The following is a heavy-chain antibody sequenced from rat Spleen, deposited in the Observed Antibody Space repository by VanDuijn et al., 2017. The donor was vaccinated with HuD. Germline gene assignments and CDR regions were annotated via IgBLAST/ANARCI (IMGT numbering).Heavy chain of an antibody. D-gene: IGHD4-6*01. CDR3: TRGSLGSGRLNWFVY. CDR1: GFTFSNYG. V-gene: IGHV5S13*01. CDR2: ISNSGSST. J-gene: IGHJ3*01. Sequence: EVQLVESGGGLVQPGRPLKLSCVASGFTFSNYGMAWVRQAPTKGLEWVASISNSGSSTYYPDSVKGRFTISRDNAKNTLYLQMNSLTSEDTATYYCTRGSLGSGRLNWFVYWGQGTLVTVSS.